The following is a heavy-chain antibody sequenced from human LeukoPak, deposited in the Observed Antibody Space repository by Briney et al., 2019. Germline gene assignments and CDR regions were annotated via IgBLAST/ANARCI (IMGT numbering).Heavy chain of an antibody. CDR1: GGSISSGDHY. J-gene: IGHJ4*02. D-gene: IGHD3-22*01. CDR3: AVPSYNYDSSGYSDY. V-gene: IGHV4-31*02. CDR2: MYSSGTT. Sequence: SQTLSLTCSGSGGSISSGDHYWSWLRQHPGKGLEWIGYMYSSGTTYYNPSLKSRVNISVDTSKNQFSLNLRSVTAADTAVYYCAVPSYNYDSSGYSDYWGQGTLVTVSS.